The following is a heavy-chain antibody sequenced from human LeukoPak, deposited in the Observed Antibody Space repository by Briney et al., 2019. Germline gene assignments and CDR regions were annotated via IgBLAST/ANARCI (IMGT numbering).Heavy chain of an antibody. CDR1: GLTVTKNY. J-gene: IGHJ4*02. CDR3: ARVAFLEWLFPDYFDY. D-gene: IGHD3-3*02. CDR2: INWNGGST. Sequence: GGSLRLSCVVSGLTVTKNYISWVRQAPGKGLEWVSGINWNGGSTGYADSVKGRFTISRDNAKNSLYLQMNSLRAEDTALYYCARVAFLEWLFPDYFDYWGQGTLVTVSS. V-gene: IGHV3-20*04.